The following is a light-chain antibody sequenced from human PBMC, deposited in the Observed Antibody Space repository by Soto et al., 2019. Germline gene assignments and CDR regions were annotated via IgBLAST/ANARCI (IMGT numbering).Light chain of an antibody. CDR2: DVT. J-gene: IGLJ1*01. V-gene: IGLV2-14*03. CDR1: SSDVGGYDY. CDR3: RSYTSSATYV. Sequence: QSALAQPASVYGSPGQSIAISCAGSSSDVGGYDYVSWYQQHPDKAPKLILYDVTNRPSGISFRFSGSNSGNTASLTISGLQPEDEADYYCRSYTSSATYVFGTGTKLTVL.